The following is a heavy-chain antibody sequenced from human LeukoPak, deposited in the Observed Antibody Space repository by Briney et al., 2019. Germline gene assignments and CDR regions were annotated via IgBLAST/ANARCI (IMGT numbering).Heavy chain of an antibody. CDR1: GFTFDDYA. V-gene: IGHV3-43D*03. CDR3: SFSYYYDSSGYYYGMDV. D-gene: IGHD3-22*01. J-gene: IGHJ6*02. CDR2: ISWDGGST. Sequence: GGSLRLSCAASGFTFDDYAMHWVRQAPGKGLEWVSLISWDGGSTYYADSVKGRFTISRDNSKNSLYLQMNSLRAEDTALYYCSFSYYYDSSGYYYGMDVWGQGTTVTVSS.